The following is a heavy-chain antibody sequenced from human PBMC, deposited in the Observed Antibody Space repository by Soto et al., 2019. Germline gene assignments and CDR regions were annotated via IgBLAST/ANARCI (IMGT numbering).Heavy chain of an antibody. J-gene: IGHJ5*02. CDR3: ARESAGSGKNNWFDP. D-gene: IGHD3-10*01. V-gene: IGHV4-59*01. Sequence: SETLSLSCTVSGGSISSYYWSWIRQPPGKGLEWIGFIHYTGSTKYNPSLKSRVTISVDTSQNQLSLKLSSVTAADTAVYYCARESAGSGKNNWFDPWGQETLVTVS. CDR2: IHYTGST. CDR1: GGSISSYY.